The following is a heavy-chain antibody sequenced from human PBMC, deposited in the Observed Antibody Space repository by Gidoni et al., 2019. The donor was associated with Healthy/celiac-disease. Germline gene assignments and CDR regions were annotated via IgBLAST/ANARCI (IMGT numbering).Heavy chain of an antibody. V-gene: IGHV3-48*02. J-gene: IGHJ3*02. Sequence: EVQLVESGGGLVQPGGSLRLSCAASGFTFSSYSMNWVRQAPGKGLEWVSYISSSSSTIYYADSVKGRFTISRDNAKNSLYLQMNSLRDEDTAVYYCARDIYGGNSDDAFDIWGQGTMVTVSS. CDR1: GFTFSSYS. D-gene: IGHD4-17*01. CDR2: ISSSSSTI. CDR3: ARDIYGGNSDDAFDI.